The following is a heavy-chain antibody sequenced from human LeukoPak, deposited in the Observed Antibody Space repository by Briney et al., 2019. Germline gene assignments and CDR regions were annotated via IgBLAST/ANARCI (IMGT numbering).Heavy chain of an antibody. CDR2: IYYSGNT. CDR1: SGSISSSSYY. D-gene: IGHD3-10*01. CDR3: ARTYGSGSRDY. Sequence: SETLSLTCTVSSGSISSSSYYWGWIRQPPGKGLEWIGSIYYSGNTYYNPSLRSRVTISLDTSKNQFSLKLSSVTAADTAVYYCARTYGSGSRDYWGQGTLVTVSS. J-gene: IGHJ4*02. V-gene: IGHV4-39*07.